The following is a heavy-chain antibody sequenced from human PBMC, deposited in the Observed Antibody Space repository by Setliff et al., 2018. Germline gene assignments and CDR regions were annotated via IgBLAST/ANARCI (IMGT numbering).Heavy chain of an antibody. CDR2: INPKTGGT. Sequence: ASVKVSCKASGYTFTGYYMHWVRQAPGQGLEWVGWINPKTGGTNYAQKFQGRVTMTRDASINTAFMHLSSLKSDDMAVYYCAREPYDYIWGSYRSPYFDHWGQGALVTVSS. D-gene: IGHD3-16*02. CDR1: GYTFTGYY. V-gene: IGHV1-2*02. J-gene: IGHJ4*02. CDR3: AREPYDYIWGSYRSPYFDH.